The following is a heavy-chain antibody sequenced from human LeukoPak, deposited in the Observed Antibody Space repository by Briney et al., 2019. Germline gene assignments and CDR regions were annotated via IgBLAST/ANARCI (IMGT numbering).Heavy chain of an antibody. CDR1: GYTFTGYY. Sequence: ASVKVSCKASGYTFTGYYMHWVRQAPGQGLEWMGWINPNSGGTNYAQEFQGWVTMTRDTSISTAYMELSRLRSDDTAVYYCARGSRDNWFDPWGQGTLVTVSS. CDR2: INPNSGGT. J-gene: IGHJ5*02. CDR3: ARGSRDNWFDP. V-gene: IGHV1-2*04.